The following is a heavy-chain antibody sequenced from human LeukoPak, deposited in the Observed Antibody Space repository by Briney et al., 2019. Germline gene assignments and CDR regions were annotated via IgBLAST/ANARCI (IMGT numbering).Heavy chain of an antibody. CDR1: GFTFSSYG. V-gene: IGHV3-33*06. D-gene: IGHD3-22*01. CDR2: IWYDGSNK. CDR3: AKDTLYYDSSGQNDY. Sequence: GGSLRLSCAASGFTFSSYGMHWVRQAPGKGLEWVAVIWYDGSNKYYADSVKGRLTISRDNSKNTLYLQMNSLRAEDTAVYYCAKDTLYYDSSGQNDYWGQGTLVTVSS. J-gene: IGHJ4*02.